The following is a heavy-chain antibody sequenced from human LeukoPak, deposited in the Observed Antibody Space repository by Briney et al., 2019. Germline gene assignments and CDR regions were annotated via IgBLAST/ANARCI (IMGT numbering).Heavy chain of an antibody. J-gene: IGHJ4*02. V-gene: IGHV3-23*01. CDR3: ANTDYYDTSALDY. D-gene: IGHD3-22*01. Sequence: QTGGSLRLSCAASGFTFSSYAMSWVRQAPGKALEWVSAIRRTGGSTYYADSVKGRFTISRDNSKNTLYLQMNSLRAEDTAVYYCANTDYYDTSALDYWGQGTLVTVSS. CDR1: GFTFSSYA. CDR2: IRRTGGST.